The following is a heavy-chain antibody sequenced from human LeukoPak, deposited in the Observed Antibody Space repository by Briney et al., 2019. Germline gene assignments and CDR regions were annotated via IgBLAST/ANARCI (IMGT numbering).Heavy chain of an antibody. CDR2: ISSSGSTI. CDR1: GFTFSDYY. Sequence: GGSLRLSCAASGFTFSDYYMSWIRQAPGKGLEWVSYISSSGSTIYYADSVKGRFTISRDNAKNSLYLQMNSLRAEDTAVYYCAREPTRKRNYGGNSGNFDYWGQGTLVTVSS. J-gene: IGHJ4*02. CDR3: AREPTRKRNYGGNSGNFDY. V-gene: IGHV3-11*01. D-gene: IGHD4-23*01.